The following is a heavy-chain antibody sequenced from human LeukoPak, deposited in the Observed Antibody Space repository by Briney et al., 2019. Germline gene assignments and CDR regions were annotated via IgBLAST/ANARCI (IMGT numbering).Heavy chain of an antibody. CDR1: GFTFSDAW. Sequence: GGSLRLSCVASGFTFSDAWMSWVRQAPGKGLEWVGRIKSKIDGGTIDYGAPVKGRFTISGDDSRNTLYLQMNSLKTEDTAVYYCTTRRQDGCWGQGTLVTVS. CDR3: TTRRQDGC. D-gene: IGHD6-25*01. V-gene: IGHV3-15*01. CDR2: IKSKIDGGTI. J-gene: IGHJ4*02.